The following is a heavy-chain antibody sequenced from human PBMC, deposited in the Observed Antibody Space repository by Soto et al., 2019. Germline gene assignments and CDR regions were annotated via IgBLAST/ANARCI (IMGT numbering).Heavy chain of an antibody. V-gene: IGHV1-18*01. D-gene: IGHD3-10*01. CDR1: GYDVTTYV. CDR2: ISAHNGNT. Sequence: QVPLVPSGAEVNKPGASVKVSCKGSGYDVTTYVITWVRQAPGQGLEWMAWISAHNGNTDYAQKLQGRVTVTRDTSTSTAYMELRSLRADDTAMYYCARGSYGDYWVQVALVTGSS. CDR3: ARGSYGDY. J-gene: IGHJ4*02.